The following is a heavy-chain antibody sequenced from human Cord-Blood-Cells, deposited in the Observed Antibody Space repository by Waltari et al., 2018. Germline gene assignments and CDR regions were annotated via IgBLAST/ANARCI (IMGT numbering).Heavy chain of an antibody. J-gene: IGHJ2*01. CDR2: IYTSGST. CDR3: ARDLGIVVVPAANPNWYFDL. V-gene: IGHV4-4*07. CDR1: GGSISSYY. D-gene: IGHD2-2*01. Sequence: QVQLQESGPGLVKPSETLSLTCTVSGGSISSYYWSWIRQPAGKGLEWIGRIYTSGSTNDNPSRMSRVTMAVDTSKNQFSLKLSSVTAADTAVYYCARDLGIVVVPAANPNWYFDLWGRGTLVTVSS.